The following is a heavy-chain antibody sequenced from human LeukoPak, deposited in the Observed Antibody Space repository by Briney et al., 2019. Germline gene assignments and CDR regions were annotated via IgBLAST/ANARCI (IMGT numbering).Heavy chain of an antibody. J-gene: IGHJ4*02. CDR1: GFTVSSNS. CDR3: ARAWAVGGRGNPENFDY. Sequence: PGGSLRLSCTVSGFTVSSNSMSWVRQAPGKGLEWVSVIYSGGSTYYADSVKGRFTISRDNSKNTLYLQMNSLRAEDTAVYYCARAWAVGGRGNPENFDYWGQGTLVTVSS. V-gene: IGHV3-53*01. CDR2: IYSGGST. D-gene: IGHD4-23*01.